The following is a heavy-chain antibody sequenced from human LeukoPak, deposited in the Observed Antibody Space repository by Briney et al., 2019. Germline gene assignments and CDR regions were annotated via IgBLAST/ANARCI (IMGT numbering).Heavy chain of an antibody. CDR3: ARDGIAAAGSGYYYYYMDV. V-gene: IGHV3-30*01. J-gene: IGHJ6*03. Sequence: GRSLRLSCAASGFTFSSYAMHWVRQAPGKGLEWVAVISYDGSNKYYADSVKGRFTISRDNSKNTLYLQMNSLRAEDTAVYYCARDGIAAAGSGYYYYYMDVWGKGTTVTVS. D-gene: IGHD6-13*01. CDR1: GFTFSSYA. CDR2: ISYDGSNK.